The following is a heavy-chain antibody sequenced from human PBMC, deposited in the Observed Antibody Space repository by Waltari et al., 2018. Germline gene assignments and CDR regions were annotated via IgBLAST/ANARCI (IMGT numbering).Heavy chain of an antibody. Sequence: VHLVESGGGLVRPGRSLRLSCAASGFIFDDYGMDWVRQSPGKGLEWVAGIKWNSGTIHYADSVKGRVTISRDNAENSLYLQMNSLTTEDTAVYYCTKDMDGATAMAPRLDFWGQGTLVTVSS. D-gene: IGHD5-18*01. V-gene: IGHV3-9*01. J-gene: IGHJ4*02. CDR2: IKWNSGTI. CDR1: GFIFDDYG. CDR3: TKDMDGATAMAPRLDF.